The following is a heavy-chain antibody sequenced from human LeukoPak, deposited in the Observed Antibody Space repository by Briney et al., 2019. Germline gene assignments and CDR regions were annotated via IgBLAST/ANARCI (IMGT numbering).Heavy chain of an antibody. CDR3: AKSPGSYSYYSYMDV. D-gene: IGHD1-26*01. CDR2: IYSGGTT. V-gene: IGHV3-66*01. CDR1: GFTFSNAW. J-gene: IGHJ6*02. Sequence: PGGSLRLSCAASGFTFSNAWMSWVRQAPGKGLEWVSVIYSGGTTYYANSVKGRFTISRDNSKNTLYLQMNTLRTEDTAVYYCAKSPGSYSYYSYMDVWGQGTTVTVSS.